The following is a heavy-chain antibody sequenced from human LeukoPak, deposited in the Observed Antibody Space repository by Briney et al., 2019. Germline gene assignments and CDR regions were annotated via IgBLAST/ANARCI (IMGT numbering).Heavy chain of an antibody. CDR2: IYYSGST. V-gene: IGHV4-59*01. D-gene: IGHD6-19*01. Sequence: KPSETLSLTCTVSGGSISSYYWSWIRQPPGKGLEWIGYIYYSGSTNYNPSLKSRVTISVDTSKNQFSLKLSSVTAADTAVYYCAAVAGTWEDTGDFDYWGQGTLVTVSS. CDR1: GGSISSYY. J-gene: IGHJ4*02. CDR3: AAVAGTWEDTGDFDY.